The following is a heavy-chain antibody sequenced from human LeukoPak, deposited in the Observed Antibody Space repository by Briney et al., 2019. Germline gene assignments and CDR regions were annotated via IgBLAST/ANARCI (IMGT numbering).Heavy chain of an antibody. Sequence: GGSLRLSCAASGFTFSTSWMHWVRQVPGKGLVWVSRINSDGRSTDYADSVKGRFTSSRDNTKNTLYLQMNSLRVEDTAMYYCAHTVWSGNYFDYWGQGTLVTVSS. CDR3: AHTVWSGNYFDY. J-gene: IGHJ4*02. V-gene: IGHV3-74*01. CDR2: INSDGRST. D-gene: IGHD3-3*01. CDR1: GFTFSTSW.